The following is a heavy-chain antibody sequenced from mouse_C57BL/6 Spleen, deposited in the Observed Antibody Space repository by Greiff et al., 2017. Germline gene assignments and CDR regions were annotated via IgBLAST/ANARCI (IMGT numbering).Heavy chain of an antibody. Sequence: QVQLQQSGAELARPGASVTMSCKASGYTFTSYTMHWVKQRPGQGLEWIGYINPSSGYTKYNQKFKDKATLTADKSSSTAYMQLSSLTSEDSAVYYCARSGITTVVGYWGQGTTLTVSS. J-gene: IGHJ2*01. D-gene: IGHD1-1*01. CDR1: GYTFTSYT. CDR2: INPSSGYT. CDR3: ARSGITTVVGY. V-gene: IGHV1-4*01.